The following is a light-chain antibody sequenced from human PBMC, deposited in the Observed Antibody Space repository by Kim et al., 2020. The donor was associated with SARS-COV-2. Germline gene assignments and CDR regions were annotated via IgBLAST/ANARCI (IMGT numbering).Light chain of an antibody. CDR2: GKN. Sequence: LGQTVRITCQGDSLTSYYASWYQQKPGQAPVLVMYGKNNRPLGIPDRFSGSSSGNTASLTITGAQAEDEGDYYCNSRDSSGNHLVFGGGTQLTVL. CDR3: NSRDSSGNHLV. J-gene: IGLJ3*02. CDR1: SLTSYY. V-gene: IGLV3-19*01.